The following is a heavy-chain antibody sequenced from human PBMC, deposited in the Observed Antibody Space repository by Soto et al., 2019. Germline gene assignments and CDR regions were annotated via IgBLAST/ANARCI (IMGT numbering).Heavy chain of an antibody. Sequence: PGGSLRLSCTPSGFTFGDYAMSWFRQPPGKGLEWVGFIRSKAYGGKTEYAASVKGRFTIPRDDTKSIAYLQMNSLKTEDTAVYYCTREPRIMITFGGVIVSMRAFDIWGQGTMVTVSS. CDR2: IRSKAYGGKT. D-gene: IGHD3-16*02. CDR1: GFTFGDYA. V-gene: IGHV3-49*03. CDR3: TREPRIMITFGGVIVSMRAFDI. J-gene: IGHJ3*02.